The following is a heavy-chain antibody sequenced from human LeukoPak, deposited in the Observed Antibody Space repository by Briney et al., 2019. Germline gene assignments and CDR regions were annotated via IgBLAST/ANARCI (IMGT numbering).Heavy chain of an antibody. J-gene: IGHJ6*02. Sequence: GGSLRLSCAASGFTVRSNYMNWVRQAPGKGLEWVSSISSSSSYIYYADSVKGRFTISRDNAKNSLYLQMNSLRAEDTAVYYCAREGKHYYYYGMDVWGQGTTVTVSS. CDR2: ISSSSSYI. V-gene: IGHV3-21*01. CDR1: GFTVRSNY. CDR3: AREGKHYYYYGMDV.